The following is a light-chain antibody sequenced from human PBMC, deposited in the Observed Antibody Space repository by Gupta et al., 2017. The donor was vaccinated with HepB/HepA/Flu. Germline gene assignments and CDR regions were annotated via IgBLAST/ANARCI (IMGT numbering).Light chain of an antibody. CDR1: QSVSNSY. J-gene: IGKJ4*01. Sequence: VLTQSPGTLSLSPGERATLSCRASQSVSNSYLAWYQQKPGQAPRLLIYAASSRATGIPDRFSGSGSGTDFTLTIIRLEPEDFAVYYCQQYGNSPLTFGGGTKVEIK. V-gene: IGKV3-20*01. CDR3: QQYGNSPLT. CDR2: AAS.